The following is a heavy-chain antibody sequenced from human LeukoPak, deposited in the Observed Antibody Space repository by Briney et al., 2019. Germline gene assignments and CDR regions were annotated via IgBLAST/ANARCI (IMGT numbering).Heavy chain of an antibody. D-gene: IGHD1-26*01. Sequence: SETLSLTCTVSGGSISSYYWSWIRQPPGKGLEWIGYIYYSGSTNYNPSLKSRVTISVDTSKNKFSLKLSSVTAADTAVYYCARRSGSYRNFDYWGQGTLVTVSS. V-gene: IGHV4-59*08. J-gene: IGHJ4*02. CDR1: GGSISSYY. CDR2: IYYSGST. CDR3: ARRSGSYRNFDY.